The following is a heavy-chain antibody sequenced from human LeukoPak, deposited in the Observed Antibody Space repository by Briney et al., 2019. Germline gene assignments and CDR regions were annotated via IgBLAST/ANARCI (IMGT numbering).Heavy chain of an antibody. CDR2: VFYDGTT. CDR1: GGSIITINYY. J-gene: IGHJ4*02. Sequence: SETLSLTCTVSGGSIITINYYWDWIRLPPGKGLEWIGSVFYDGTTYYNPSLKSRLTMPVDTSKNQFSLKLNSVTAADTAVYYCARGPGRNWDSSGYLDYWGQGTLVTVSS. V-gene: IGHV4-39*01. D-gene: IGHD3-22*01. CDR3: ARGPGRNWDSSGYLDY.